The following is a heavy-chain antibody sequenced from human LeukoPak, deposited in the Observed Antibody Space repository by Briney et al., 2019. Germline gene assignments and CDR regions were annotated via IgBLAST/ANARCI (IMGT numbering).Heavy chain of an antibody. CDR3: ARDSSGFYYVH. V-gene: IGHV1-69*06. CDR2: IIPIFGTT. Sequence: ASVKVSCKASGGTFSSYAISWVRQAPGQGLEWMGGIIPIFGTTTYAQKFQGRVTITADKSTSTAYMELSSLRSDDTAVYYCARDSSGFYYVHWGQGTLVTVSS. CDR1: GGTFSSYA. D-gene: IGHD3-22*01. J-gene: IGHJ4*02.